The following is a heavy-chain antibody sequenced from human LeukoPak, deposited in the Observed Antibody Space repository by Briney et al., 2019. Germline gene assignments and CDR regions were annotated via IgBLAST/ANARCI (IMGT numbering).Heavy chain of an antibody. CDR3: ARNPYYDFWSGSMGDYYHYYMDV. CDR2: INPSGGST. Sequence: ASVKVSCKASGYTFTSYYMHWVRQAPGQGLEWMGIINPSGGSTSYAQKFQGRVTMTRDTSTSTVYMELSSLRSEDTAVYYCARNPYYDFWSGSMGDYYHYYMDVWGKGTTVTVSS. CDR1: GYTFTSYY. V-gene: IGHV1-46*01. D-gene: IGHD3-3*01. J-gene: IGHJ6*03.